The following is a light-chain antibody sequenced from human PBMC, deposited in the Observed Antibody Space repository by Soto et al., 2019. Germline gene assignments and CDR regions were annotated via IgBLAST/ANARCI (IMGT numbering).Light chain of an antibody. V-gene: IGKV1-5*03. CDR2: KAS. Sequence: DIQMTQSPSTLSASVGDRVILTCRASQSIGSWLAWYQQKAGKGPKLLIYKASSLKSGVPSRFSGSGSGTEFTLTISSLQPDDFETYYCQQDNNDSPWTFAQGTKVAI. CDR3: QQDNNDSPWT. CDR1: QSIGSW. J-gene: IGKJ1*01.